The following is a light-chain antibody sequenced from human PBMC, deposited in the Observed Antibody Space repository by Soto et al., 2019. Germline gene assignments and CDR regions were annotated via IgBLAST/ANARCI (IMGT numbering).Light chain of an antibody. CDR1: QTIMTY. CDR2: AAS. CDR3: QQYDSFSST. J-gene: IGKJ5*01. V-gene: IGKV1-39*01. Sequence: DIQMTQSPPSLSASVGDRVTITCRASQTIMTYLNWYQLKPGKPPRLLIYAASSLQSGVPSRFSGSGSGTEFSLTISSLQPDDFATYYCQQYDSFSSTFGQGTRLEI.